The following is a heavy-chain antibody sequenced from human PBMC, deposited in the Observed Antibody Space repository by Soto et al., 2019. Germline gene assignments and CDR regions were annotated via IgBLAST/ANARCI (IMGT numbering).Heavy chain of an antibody. Sequence: QVQLVQSGAEVKKPGSSVKVSCKASGGTFSSYTISWVRQAPGQGLEWMGRIIPILGIANYAQKFQGRVTNTADKSTSTAYMELSSLRSEDTAVYYCARDEGGGCSGGSCYSGVDYWGQGTLVTVSS. CDR3: ARDEGGGCSGGSCYSGVDY. CDR1: GGTFSSYT. D-gene: IGHD2-15*01. J-gene: IGHJ4*02. CDR2: IIPILGIA. V-gene: IGHV1-69*08.